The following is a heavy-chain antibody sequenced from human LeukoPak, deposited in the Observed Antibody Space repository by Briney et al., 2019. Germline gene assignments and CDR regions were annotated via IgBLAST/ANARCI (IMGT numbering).Heavy chain of an antibody. CDR2: ISSSSSYI. D-gene: IGHD5-12*01. CDR1: GFTVSSNF. Sequence: GGSLRLSCAASGFTVSSNFMSWVRQAPGKGLEWVSSISSSSSYIYYADSVKGRFTISRDNAKNSLYLQMNSLRAEDTAVYYCARIYSGYDSSPLYYYYYGMDVWGQGTTVTVSS. V-gene: IGHV3-21*01. J-gene: IGHJ6*02. CDR3: ARIYSGYDSSPLYYYYYGMDV.